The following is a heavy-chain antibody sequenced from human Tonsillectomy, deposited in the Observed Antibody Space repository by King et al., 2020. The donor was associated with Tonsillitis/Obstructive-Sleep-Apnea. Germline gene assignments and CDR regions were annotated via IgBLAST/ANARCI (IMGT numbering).Heavy chain of an antibody. J-gene: IGHJ4*02. CDR3: AKAFEYSSSWVTYYFDY. D-gene: IGHD6-6*01. CDR1: GGSISRYY. V-gene: IGHV4-59*01. CDR2: IYYSGST. Sequence: QLQESGPGLVKPSETLSLTCTVSGGSISRYYWSWIRQPPGKGLEWIGYIYYSGSTNYNPSLKSRVTISVDTSKNQFSLKLSSVTAADTAVYYCAKAFEYSSSWVTYYFDYWGQGTLVTVSS.